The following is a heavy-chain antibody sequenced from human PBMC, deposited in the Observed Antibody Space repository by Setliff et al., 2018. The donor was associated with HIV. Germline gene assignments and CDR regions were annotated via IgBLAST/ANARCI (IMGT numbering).Heavy chain of an antibody. Sequence: GASVKVSCKASGGPFSSFAISWVRQAPGQGLEWMGGIIPIFGTANYAQKFQGRVTITTDESTTTAYMELRSLLSEDTAVYYCARETYYGSGSYLPTEYYYYYMDVWGKGTTVTVSS. CDR1: GGPFSSFA. CDR3: ARETYYGSGSYLPTEYYYYYMDV. CDR2: IIPIFGTA. D-gene: IGHD3-10*01. J-gene: IGHJ6*03. V-gene: IGHV1-69*05.